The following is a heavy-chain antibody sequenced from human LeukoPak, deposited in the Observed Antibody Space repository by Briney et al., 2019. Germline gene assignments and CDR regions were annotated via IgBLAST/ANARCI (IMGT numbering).Heavy chain of an antibody. D-gene: IGHD6-19*01. V-gene: IGHV3-23*01. CDR2: ISGSGGST. J-gene: IGHJ4*02. CDR3: AKAAIAVAGTNPYEFDY. Sequence: PGGSLRLSCAASGFTFSSYAMSWVGQAPGKGLEWVSAISGSGGSTYYADSVKGRFTISRDNSKNTLYLQMNSLRAEDTAVYYCAKAAIAVAGTNPYEFDYWGQGTLVTVSS. CDR1: GFTFSSYA.